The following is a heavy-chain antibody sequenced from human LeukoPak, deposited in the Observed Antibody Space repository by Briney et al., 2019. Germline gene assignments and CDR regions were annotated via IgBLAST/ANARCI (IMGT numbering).Heavy chain of an antibody. J-gene: IGHJ4*02. CDR2: IWYDGSNN. D-gene: IGHD6-19*01. Sequence: GGSLRLSCAASGFTFSDYGMHWVRQAPGKGLEWVALIWYDGSNNYYADSVKGRFTISRDNSKNTLFLQMNSLRAEDTAVYYCAKGAYSSGWNDLDYWGQGTLVTVSS. CDR1: GFTFSDYG. CDR3: AKGAYSSGWNDLDY. V-gene: IGHV3-33*06.